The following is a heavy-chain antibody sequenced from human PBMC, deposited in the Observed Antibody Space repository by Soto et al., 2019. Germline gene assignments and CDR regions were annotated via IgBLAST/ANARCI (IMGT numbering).Heavy chain of an antibody. D-gene: IGHD6-19*01. J-gene: IGHJ6*02. CDR1: GFTFSSYS. CDR2: ITSSSSYI. CDR3: ASEQWAGGMDV. V-gene: IGHV3-21*01. Sequence: GGSLRLSCAASGFTFSSYSMNWVRQAPGKGLEWVSSITSSSSYIYYADSVKGRFTISRDNAKNSLYLQMNSLRAEDTAVYYCASEQWAGGMDVWGQGTSVTVSS.